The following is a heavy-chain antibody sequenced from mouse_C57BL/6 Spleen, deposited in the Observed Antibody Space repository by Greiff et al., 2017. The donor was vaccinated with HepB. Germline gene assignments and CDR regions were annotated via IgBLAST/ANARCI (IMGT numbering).Heavy chain of an antibody. CDR1: GYTFTSYW. D-gene: IGHD1-1*01. CDR3: ARSNYGSGRGGYFDV. V-gene: IGHV1-69*01. Sequence: VQLQQPGAELVMPGASVKLSCKASGYTFTSYWMHWVKQRPGQGLEWIGEIDPSDSYTNYNQKFKGKSTLTVDKSSSTAYMQLSSLTSADSAVYYWARSNYGSGRGGYFDVWGTGTTVTVSS. CDR2: IDPSDSYT. J-gene: IGHJ1*03.